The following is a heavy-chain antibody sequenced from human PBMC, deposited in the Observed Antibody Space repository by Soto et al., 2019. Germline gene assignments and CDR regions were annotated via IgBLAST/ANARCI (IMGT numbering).Heavy chain of an antibody. D-gene: IGHD3-22*01. V-gene: IGHV3-7*05. Sequence: GGSLRLSCAASGFTFSSYWMSWVRQAPGKGLEWVANIKQDGSEKYYVDSVKGRFSISRDNAKNTLYLQMNSRGAEDTAVYYCARDCDSSVYASVWFDPWGQGTLVTVSS. J-gene: IGHJ5*02. CDR1: GFTFSSYW. CDR2: IKQDGSEK. CDR3: ARDCDSSVYASVWFDP.